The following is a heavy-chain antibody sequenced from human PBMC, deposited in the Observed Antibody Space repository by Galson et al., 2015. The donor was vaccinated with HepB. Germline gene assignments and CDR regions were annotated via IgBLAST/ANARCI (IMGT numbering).Heavy chain of an antibody. CDR1: GYTFTGYY. J-gene: IGHJ4*02. CDR3: ARVTRNRIAAASFDY. Sequence: SVKVSCKASGYTFTGYYMHWVRQAPGQGLEWMGWINPNSGGTNYAQKFQGRVTMTRDTSISTAYMERSRLRSDDPAVYYCARVTRNRIAAASFDYWGQGTLVTVSS. CDR2: INPNSGGT. V-gene: IGHV1-2*02. D-gene: IGHD6-13*01.